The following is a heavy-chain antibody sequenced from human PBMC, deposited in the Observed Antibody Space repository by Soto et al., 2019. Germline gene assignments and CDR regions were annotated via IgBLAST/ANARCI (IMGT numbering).Heavy chain of an antibody. Sequence: QVQLQESGPGLVKPSETLSLTCTVSGGSISSYYWSWIRQPPGKGLEWLGYIYYSGSTNYNPSLKSRVTISVDTSKNQFSLKLSSVTAADTAVYYCARRWGYYFDYWGQGTLVTVSS. J-gene: IGHJ4*02. CDR1: GGSISSYY. CDR3: ARRWGYYFDY. CDR2: IYYSGST. V-gene: IGHV4-59*01. D-gene: IGHD3-16*01.